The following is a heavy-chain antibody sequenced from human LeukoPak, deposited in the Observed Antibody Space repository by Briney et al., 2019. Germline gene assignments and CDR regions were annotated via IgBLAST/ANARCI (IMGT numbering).Heavy chain of an antibody. D-gene: IGHD3-9*01. Sequence: ASVKVSCEASGYTFTGYYMHWVRQAPGQGLEWMGWINPNSGGTNYAQKFQDRVSMTRDTSTSTAYMQLRRLRSDDTAVYFCARSPHILTGENFDYWGQGTLLTVSS. J-gene: IGHJ4*02. CDR3: ARSPHILTGENFDY. CDR2: INPNSGGT. CDR1: GYTFTGYY. V-gene: IGHV1-2*02.